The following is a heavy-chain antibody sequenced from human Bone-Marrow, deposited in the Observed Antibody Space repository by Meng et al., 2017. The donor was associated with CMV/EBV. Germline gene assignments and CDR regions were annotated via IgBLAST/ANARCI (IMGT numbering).Heavy chain of an antibody. Sequence: SVKVSCKASGGTFSSYTISWVRQAPGQGLEWMGRIIPILGIANYAQKFQGRVTITADKSTSTAYMELSSLRSEDTAVYYCAGQLYSNFPYYYYYGMDVWGQGTTVTVSS. D-gene: IGHD4-11*01. CDR2: IIPILGIA. CDR1: GGTFSSYT. V-gene: IGHV1-69*02. CDR3: AGQLYSNFPYYYYYGMDV. J-gene: IGHJ6*02.